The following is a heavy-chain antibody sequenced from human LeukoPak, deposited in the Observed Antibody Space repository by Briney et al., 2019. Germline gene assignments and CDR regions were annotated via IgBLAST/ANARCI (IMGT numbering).Heavy chain of an antibody. V-gene: IGHV4-59*11. CDR1: GGSISNHY. D-gene: IGHD3-9*01. J-gene: IGHJ5*02. CDR2: IHYSGTT. CDR3: ARDGNYDILTGYYRGFDP. Sequence: PSETLSLTCTVSGGSISNHYWSWIRQPPGKGLEWIGYIHYSGTTNYDPSLKSRVTISVDTSKNQFSLKLSSVTAADTAVYYCARDGNYDILTGYYRGFDPWGQGALVTVSS.